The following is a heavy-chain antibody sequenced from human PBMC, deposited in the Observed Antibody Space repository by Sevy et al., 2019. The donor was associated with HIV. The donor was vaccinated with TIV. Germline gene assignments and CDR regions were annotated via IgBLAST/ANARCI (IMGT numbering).Heavy chain of an antibody. CDR1: GYSMTSGYF. D-gene: IGHD6-13*01. Sequence: SETLSLTSAVSGYSMTSGYFWGWIRQSPGKGLEWIGSLYHSGTTYYSPSLKSRVTLSVDTSKNQFSLKVRSVTAADTAVYYCARVDSSGWSDYWGQGTLVTVSS. V-gene: IGHV4-38-2*01. CDR3: ARVDSSGWSDY. CDR2: LYHSGTT. J-gene: IGHJ4*02.